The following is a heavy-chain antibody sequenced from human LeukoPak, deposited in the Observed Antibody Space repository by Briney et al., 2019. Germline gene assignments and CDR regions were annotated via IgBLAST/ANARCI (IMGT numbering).Heavy chain of an antibody. CDR1: GFTFSSYA. Sequence: GGSLRLSCAASGFTFSSYAMSWVRQAPGKGLEWVSAISGSGGSTYYADSVKGRFTISRDNSKNTLYLQMNSLRAEDTAVYYCAYPIGRDLVVRGNDYWGQGTLVTVSS. CDR3: AYPIGRDLVVRGNDY. CDR2: ISGSGGST. V-gene: IGHV3-23*01. J-gene: IGHJ4*02. D-gene: IGHD3-10*01.